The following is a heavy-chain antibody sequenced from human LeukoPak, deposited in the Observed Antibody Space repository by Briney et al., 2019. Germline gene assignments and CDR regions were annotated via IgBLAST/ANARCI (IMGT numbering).Heavy chain of an antibody. D-gene: IGHD2-2*02. CDR3: AREGGLCSSSRCYKHFDY. V-gene: IGHV1-69*04. CDR1: GGTFSSHG. J-gene: IGHJ4*02. Sequence: SVKVSCKASGGTFSSHGITWGRQAPGHGLEWMGRIIVMLGTTIYAQKFQGRVTITADKSTSTAYMELSSLSSEDTAVYYCAREGGLCSSSRCYKHFDYWGQGTLVTVSS. CDR2: IIVMLGTT.